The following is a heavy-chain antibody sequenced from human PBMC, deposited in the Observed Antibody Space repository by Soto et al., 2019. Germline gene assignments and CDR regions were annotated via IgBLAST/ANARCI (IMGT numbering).Heavy chain of an antibody. CDR1: GGSISSGDYY. CDR2: IYFSGST. CDR3: ARTQWFGSRYMDH. Sequence: QVQLQESGPGLVKPSQTLSLTCSVSGGSISSGDYYWSWIRQPPEKGLEWIAFIYFSGSTYYHPFIKSRLTISVDTSKNQFSLKLSSVTAADTAVYYCARTQWFGSRYMDHWGQGTLVTVSS. J-gene: IGHJ4*02. V-gene: IGHV4-30-4*08. D-gene: IGHD3-10*01.